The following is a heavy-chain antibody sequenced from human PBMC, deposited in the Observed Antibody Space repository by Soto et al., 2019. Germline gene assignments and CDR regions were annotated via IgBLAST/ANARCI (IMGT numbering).Heavy chain of an antibody. J-gene: IGHJ4*02. Sequence: NPSETLSLTCTVSGGSISSYHWSWIRQSAGKGLEWIGRIYTSGNTHYNPSLKSRVTVSIDTSKNQFFLTVNSVTAADSAVYYCARESGDNWDYEAYWGQGTPVTVSS. CDR2: IYTSGNT. V-gene: IGHV4-4*07. CDR3: ARESGDNWDYEAY. D-gene: IGHD1-7*01. CDR1: GGSISSYH.